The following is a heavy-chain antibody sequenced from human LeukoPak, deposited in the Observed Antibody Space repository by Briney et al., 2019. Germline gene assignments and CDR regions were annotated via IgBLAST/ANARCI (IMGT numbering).Heavy chain of an antibody. D-gene: IGHD2-21*01. V-gene: IGHV3-7*01. CDR2: IKEDGSEK. CDR1: GFTFSRHW. Sequence: QPGGSLTLSCAASGFTFSRHWMSWVRQAPGKGLEWVANIKEDGSEKDYVDSVKGRFTISRDNAKNSLYLQMNSLRAEDTAVYYCARGPSYCGGDCYYYFDYWGQGTLVTVSS. CDR3: ARGPSYCGGDCYYYFDY. J-gene: IGHJ4*02.